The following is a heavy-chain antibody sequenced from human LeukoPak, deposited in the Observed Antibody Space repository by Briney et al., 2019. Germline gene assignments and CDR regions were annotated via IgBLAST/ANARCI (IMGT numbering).Heavy chain of an antibody. D-gene: IGHD6-19*01. V-gene: IGHV3-23*01. Sequence: GGSLRLSCVASGFTFSSYGMNWVRQAPGKGLEWVSYISSSGSTIYYADSVKGRFTISRDNSKNTLYLQMNSPRAEDTAVYYCAKDPGGSGWYFDLWGRGTLVTVSS. J-gene: IGHJ2*01. CDR1: GFTFSSYG. CDR2: ISSSGSTI. CDR3: AKDPGGSGWYFDL.